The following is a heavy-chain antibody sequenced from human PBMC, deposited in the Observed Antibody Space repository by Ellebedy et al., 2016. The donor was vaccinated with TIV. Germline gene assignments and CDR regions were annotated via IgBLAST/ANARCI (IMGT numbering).Heavy chain of an antibody. D-gene: IGHD3-3*01. J-gene: IGHJ6*03. CDR2: ISYDENNK. CDR1: GFTFRSYA. CDR3: ATRDYDLWSGVSYYYYMDV. V-gene: IGHV3-30-3*01. Sequence: GESLKISXAASGFTFRSYAMHWVRQAPGKGLEWVAVISYDENNKHYADSVKGRFTISRDNSKNTLYLQMNSLRAEDTAVYYCATRDYDLWSGVSYYYYMDVWGKGTTVTVSS.